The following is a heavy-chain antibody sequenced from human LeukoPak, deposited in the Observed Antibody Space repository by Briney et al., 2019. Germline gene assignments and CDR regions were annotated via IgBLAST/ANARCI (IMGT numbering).Heavy chain of an antibody. CDR3: ARDFYDSSGYYYRFDY. D-gene: IGHD3-22*01. J-gene: IGHJ4*02. Sequence: PGGSLRLSCAASGFTFSSYSMNWVRQAPGKGLEWVSSISSSSSYIYYADSVKGRFTISRDNAKNSLYLQMNSLRAKDTAVYYCARDFYDSSGYYYRFDYWGQGTLVTVSS. CDR2: ISSSSSYI. V-gene: IGHV3-21*01. CDR1: GFTFSSYS.